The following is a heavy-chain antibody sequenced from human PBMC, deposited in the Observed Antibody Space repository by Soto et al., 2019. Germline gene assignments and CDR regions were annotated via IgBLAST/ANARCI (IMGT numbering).Heavy chain of an antibody. Sequence: ASVKVSCKASGYTFTSYYIHWVRQAPGQGLEWMGIINPSGGSTSYAQKFQGRVTMTRDTSTSTVYMELSSLRSEDTAVYYCARATSSGWYYFDYWGQGTLVTVS. V-gene: IGHV1-46*03. CDR1: GYTFTSYY. D-gene: IGHD6-19*01. J-gene: IGHJ4*02. CDR3: ARATSSGWYYFDY. CDR2: INPSGGST.